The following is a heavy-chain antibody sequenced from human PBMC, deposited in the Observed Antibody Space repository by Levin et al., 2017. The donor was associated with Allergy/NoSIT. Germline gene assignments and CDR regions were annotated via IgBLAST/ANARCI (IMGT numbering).Heavy chain of an antibody. Sequence: GESLKISCAASGFTFSRYGMQWVRQAPGKGLEWVAVVSYDGKVKYYADSLKGRFTISRDNSKNTLFLQMNSLRPEDTAVYYCAKEGSERVAHLVDIWGQGKMVTV. CDR3: AKEGSERVAHLVDI. CDR1: GFTFSRYG. CDR2: VSYDGKVK. J-gene: IGHJ3*02. D-gene: IGHD2-15*01. V-gene: IGHV3-30*18.